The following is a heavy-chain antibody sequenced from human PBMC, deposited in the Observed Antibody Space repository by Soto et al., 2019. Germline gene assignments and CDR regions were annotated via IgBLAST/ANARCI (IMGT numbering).Heavy chain of an antibody. Sequence: QVQLVESGGGVVQPGRSLRLSCAASGFTFSSYGMHWVRQAPGKGLEWVAVIWYDGSNKYYADSVKGRFTISRDNXKNTLYLQMNSLRAEDTAVYYCARFGSGSQHGMDVWGQGTTVTVSS. CDR2: IWYDGSNK. V-gene: IGHV3-33*01. CDR1: GFTFSSYG. D-gene: IGHD3-10*01. J-gene: IGHJ6*02. CDR3: ARFGSGSQHGMDV.